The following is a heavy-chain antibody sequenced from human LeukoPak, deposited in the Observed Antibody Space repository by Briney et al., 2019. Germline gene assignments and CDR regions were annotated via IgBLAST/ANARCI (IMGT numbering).Heavy chain of an antibody. CDR1: GYTFTGYY. CDR2: INPNSGGT. Sequence: GASVKVSCKASGYTFTGYYMHWVRQAPGQGLEWMGWINPNSGGTNYAQKFQGRVTMTRDTSISTAYMELSRLRSDDTAVYYCASATMVRARYYYYYMDVWGKGTTVTVSS. J-gene: IGHJ6*03. D-gene: IGHD3-10*01. V-gene: IGHV1-2*02. CDR3: ASATMVRARYYYYYMDV.